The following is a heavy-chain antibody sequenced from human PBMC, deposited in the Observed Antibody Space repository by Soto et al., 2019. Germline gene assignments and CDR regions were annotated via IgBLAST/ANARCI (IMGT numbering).Heavy chain of an antibody. CDR3: AKEGDYGGYFAY. V-gene: IGHV3-74*01. Sequence: EVQLVESGGGLVQPGGSLRLSCAASGFTFFAYWIHWVRQVPGKGLVWVSRINSDGSHTSYADSVRGRFTISRDNSKNTVYLQMNSLTAEDTAVYYCAKEGDYGGYFAYWGQGILVTVSS. J-gene: IGHJ4*02. CDR2: INSDGSHT. CDR1: GFTFFAYW. D-gene: IGHD4-17*01.